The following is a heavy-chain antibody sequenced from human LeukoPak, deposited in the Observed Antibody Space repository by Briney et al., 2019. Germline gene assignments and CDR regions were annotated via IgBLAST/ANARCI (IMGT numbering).Heavy chain of an antibody. V-gene: IGHV1-2*02. CDR1: GYIFNGYY. Sequence: VASVKVSCKASGYIFNGYYIHWVRQAPGQGLEWMGWINPNSGGTNYAQKFQGRVTMTRDTSISTAYMEMSRLRYDDTAVYYCARGNSGWYNWFDPWGQGTLVIVSS. J-gene: IGHJ5*02. CDR3: ARGNSGWYNWFDP. D-gene: IGHD6-19*01. CDR2: INPNSGGT.